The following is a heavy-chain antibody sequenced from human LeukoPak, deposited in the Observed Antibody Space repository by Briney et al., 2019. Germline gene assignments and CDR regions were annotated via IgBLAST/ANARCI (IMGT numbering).Heavy chain of an antibody. V-gene: IGHV1-2*02. D-gene: IGHD1-26*01. J-gene: IGHJ4*02. Sequence: ASVKVSCKASGYTFTAYYMHSGRQAPGQGLEWMGWINPISGGTNYAQKFQGRVTMTRDTSITTAYMELSRLRSDATAVYYCARSLVGATTDFDYWGQGTLVAVSS. CDR3: ARSLVGATTDFDY. CDR1: GYTFTAYY. CDR2: INPISGGT.